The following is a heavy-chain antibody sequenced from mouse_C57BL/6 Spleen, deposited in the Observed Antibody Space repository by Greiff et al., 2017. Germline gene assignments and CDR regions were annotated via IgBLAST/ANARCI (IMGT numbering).Heavy chain of an antibody. Sequence: VQLQQSGPELVKPGASVKISCKASGYTFTDYYINWVKHRPGQGLEWIGWIFPGSGSTYSNEKFKGKATLTVDKSSSTAYMWLSSLTSEDAAVYFCARERGAPLYAMDYWGQGTSVTVSS. CDR3: ARERGAPLYAMDY. CDR2: IFPGSGST. CDR1: GYTFTDYY. V-gene: IGHV1-75*01. J-gene: IGHJ4*01.